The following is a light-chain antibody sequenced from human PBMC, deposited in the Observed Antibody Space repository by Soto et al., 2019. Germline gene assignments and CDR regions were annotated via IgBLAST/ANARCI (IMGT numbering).Light chain of an antibody. CDR3: MQALQTPYS. Sequence: EIVMTQSPPSLTVTPGEPASISCRSSQRLLHSNGNIFLDWYLQKPGQSPQLLIYLGSNRASGVPDRVSGSGAGTDFTLKISRVEAEDVGVYYCMQALQTPYSSGQGTKLEIK. V-gene: IGKV2-28*01. CDR1: QRLLHSNGNIF. CDR2: LGS. J-gene: IGKJ2*01.